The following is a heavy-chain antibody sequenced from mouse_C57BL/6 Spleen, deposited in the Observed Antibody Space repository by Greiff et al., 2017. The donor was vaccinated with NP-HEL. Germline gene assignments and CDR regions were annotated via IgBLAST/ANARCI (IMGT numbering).Heavy chain of an antibody. CDR1: GYAFSSSW. Sequence: VQLKESGPELVKPGASVKISCKASGYAFSSSWMNWVKQRPGKGLEWIGRIYPGDGDTNYNGKFKGKATLTADKSSSTAYMQLSSLTSEDSAVYSCARGLITTVVFDYWGQGTTLTVSS. V-gene: IGHV1-82*01. J-gene: IGHJ2*01. CDR3: ARGLITTVVFDY. CDR2: IYPGDGDT. D-gene: IGHD1-1*01.